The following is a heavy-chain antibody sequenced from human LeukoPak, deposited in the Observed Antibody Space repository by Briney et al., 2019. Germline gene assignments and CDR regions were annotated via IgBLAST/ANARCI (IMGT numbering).Heavy chain of an antibody. J-gene: IGHJ4*02. V-gene: IGHV1-3*01. CDR3: ARDLKQFGGWFDY. CDR1: GYTFTTYA. D-gene: IGHD6-19*01. Sequence: GASVKVSCKASGYTFTTYAMHWVRQAPGQRLEWMGWINAGNGNTKYSQKFQGRVTITRGTSASTAYMELSSLRSEDTAVYYCARDLKQFGGWFDYWGQGTLVTVSS. CDR2: INAGNGNT.